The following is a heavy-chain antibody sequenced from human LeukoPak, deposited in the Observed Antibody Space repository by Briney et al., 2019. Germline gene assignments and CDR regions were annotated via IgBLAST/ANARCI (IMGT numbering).Heavy chain of an antibody. J-gene: IGHJ4*02. Sequence: GGSLRLSCAASGFTFSGSAMHWVRQASGKGLEWVGRIRSKANSYATAYAASVKGRFTISRDDSKNTAYLQMNSLKTEDTAVYYCTSSANGNPMTTVTPWGQGTLVTVSS. V-gene: IGHV3-73*01. D-gene: IGHD4-17*01. CDR3: TSSANGNPMTTVTP. CDR2: IRSKANSYAT. CDR1: GFTFSGSA.